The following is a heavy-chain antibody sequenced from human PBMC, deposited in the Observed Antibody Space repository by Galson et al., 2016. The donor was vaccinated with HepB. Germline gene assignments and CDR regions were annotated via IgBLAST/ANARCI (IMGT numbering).Heavy chain of an antibody. CDR1: GFTFTDYG. V-gene: IGHV1-18*01. CDR3: VRDHGAAGGKGDFDF. CDR2: ISADNGNT. D-gene: IGHD6-25*01. J-gene: IGHJ4*02. Sequence: SVKVSCTASGFTFTDYGFSWVRQAPGQGLEWMGCISADNGNTHLPQMVQGRVTMTTDSSTTTAYMELRSLESADTAIYYCVRDHGAAGGKGDFDFWGQGTLVTVSS.